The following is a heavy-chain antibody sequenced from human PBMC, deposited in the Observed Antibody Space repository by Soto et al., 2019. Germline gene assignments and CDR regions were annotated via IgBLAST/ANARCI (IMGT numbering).Heavy chain of an antibody. J-gene: IGHJ4*02. D-gene: IGHD3-9*01. CDR3: ARDRRDGYKRYSEF. V-gene: IGHV4-59*01. CDR1: GVSITSYF. CDR2: ISFSGAT. Sequence: ETLSLTCTVSGVSITSYFWSWIRQTPGKGLDWIGSISFSGATYSNPSLKGRAALSVDTSENHLSLTLNSVTSADTAVYFCARDRRDGYKRYSEFWGQGNQVTGSS.